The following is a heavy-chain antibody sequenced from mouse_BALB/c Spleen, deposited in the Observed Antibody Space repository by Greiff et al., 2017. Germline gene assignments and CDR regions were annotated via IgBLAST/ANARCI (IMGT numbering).Heavy chain of an antibody. J-gene: IGHJ2*01. CDR2: IYWDDDK. CDR1: GFSLSTSGMG. D-gene: IGHD2-1*01. V-gene: IGHV8-12*01. CDR3: ARSSYGSIPLDY. Sequence: QVTLKVSGPGILQPSQTLSLSCSSSGFSLSTSGMGVSWIRQPSGQGLEWLVRIYWDDDKRYNPSLKSRRTISKDTSRNQVFLKITSVDTADTAAYYCARSSYGSIPLDYWGQGTTLTVSS.